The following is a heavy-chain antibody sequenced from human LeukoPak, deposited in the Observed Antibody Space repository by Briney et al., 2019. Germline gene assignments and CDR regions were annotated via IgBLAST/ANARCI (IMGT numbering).Heavy chain of an antibody. J-gene: IGHJ4*02. CDR1: GFTFSSYS. D-gene: IGHD6-13*01. CDR3: ARGYSSSCVDY. CDR2: ISSSSSYI. V-gene: IGHV3-21*01. Sequence: GGSLRLSCAASGFTFSSYSMNWVRQAPGKGLEWVSSISSSSSYIYYVDSVKGRFTISRDNAKNSLYLQMNSLRAEDTAVYYCARGYSSSCVDYWGQGTLVTVSS.